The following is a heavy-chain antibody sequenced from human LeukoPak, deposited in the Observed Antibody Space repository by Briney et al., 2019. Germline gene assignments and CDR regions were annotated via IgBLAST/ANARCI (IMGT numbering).Heavy chain of an antibody. J-gene: IGHJ4*02. V-gene: IGHV4-59*01. D-gene: IGHD6-13*01. CDR1: GGSINSYY. Sequence: SETLSLTCTVSGGSINSYYWSWIRQPPGRGLEWIGSIHYSGSTSYNPSLRSRVTISVDKSKNQFFLKLNSVTATDTAVYYCARRVHSSSWSSYFDYWGQETLVTVSS. CDR3: ARRVHSSSWSSYFDY. CDR2: IHYSGST.